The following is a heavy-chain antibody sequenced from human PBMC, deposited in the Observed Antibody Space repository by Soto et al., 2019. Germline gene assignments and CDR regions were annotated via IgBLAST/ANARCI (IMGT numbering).Heavy chain of an antibody. V-gene: IGHV3-23*01. J-gene: IGHJ4*02. CDR3: AKEGEYSGGWDNFDY. CDR2: ISGSGGGT. D-gene: IGHD6-19*01. CDR1: GFSFSSHV. Sequence: GGSLILSCAASGFSFSSHVMSWVLQAPGKGLEWVSSISGSGGGTYYADSVKGRFIISRDNSKNTLDLQMNSLRVEDTAVYYCAKEGEYSGGWDNFDYWGQGTLVTVSS.